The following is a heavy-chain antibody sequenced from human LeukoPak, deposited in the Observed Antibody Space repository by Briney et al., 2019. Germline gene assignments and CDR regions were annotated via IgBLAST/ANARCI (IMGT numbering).Heavy chain of an antibody. J-gene: IGHJ6*03. CDR2: IYYSGST. Sequence: SETLSLTCTVSGGSISSYYWSWIRQPPGKGLEWIGYIYYSGSTNYNPSLKSRVTMSVDTSKNQFSLKLSSVTAADTAVYYCARGHYDFWSGYSPYYYYYMDVWGKGTTVTVSS. CDR1: GGSISSYY. CDR3: ARGHYDFWSGYSPYYYYYMDV. D-gene: IGHD3-3*01. V-gene: IGHV4-59*01.